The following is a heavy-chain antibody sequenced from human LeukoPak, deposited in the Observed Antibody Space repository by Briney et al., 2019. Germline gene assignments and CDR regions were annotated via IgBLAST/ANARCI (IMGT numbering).Heavy chain of an antibody. CDR3: AHTPFSNWNYVAAFDI. D-gene: IGHD1-7*01. CDR2: IYWDGDK. J-gene: IGHJ3*02. CDR1: GFSLSTSGVG. V-gene: IGHV2-5*02. Sequence: SGPTLVNPTQTLTLTCTFSGFSLSTSGVGVGWIRQPPGKALEWLALIYWDGDKRYSPSLKSRLTITKDTSKNQVVLTMTNMDPVDTATYYCAHTPFSNWNYVAAFDIWGQGTMVTVSS.